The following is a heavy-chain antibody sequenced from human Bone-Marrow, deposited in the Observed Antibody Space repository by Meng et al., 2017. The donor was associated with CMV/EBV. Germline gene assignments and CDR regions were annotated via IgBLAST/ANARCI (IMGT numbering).Heavy chain of an antibody. CDR2: IYYNGNT. CDR1: GGSVSTGSYY. Sequence: SETLSLTCSVSGGSVSTGSYYWNWIRQPPGQGLEWIGYIYYNGNTNYNPSLKSRVTISLDTSKNQFSLQLTSVTAADTAVYYCASLPLYSNPPANYYYGMDVWGQGTTVTVSS. CDR3: ASLPLYSNPPANYYYGMDV. J-gene: IGHJ6*02. V-gene: IGHV4-61*01. D-gene: IGHD4-11*01.